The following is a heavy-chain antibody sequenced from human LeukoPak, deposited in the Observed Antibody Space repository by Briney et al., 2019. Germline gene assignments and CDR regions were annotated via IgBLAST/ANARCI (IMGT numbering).Heavy chain of an antibody. CDR2: IHHSGRT. CDR3: ARGPHYYDSSGYPYYFDY. J-gene: IGHJ4*02. Sequence: SETLSLTCTVSGYSISSDYYWGWIRQPPGKGLEWIGSIHHSGRTYYNPSLKSRVTISVDTSKNQFSLKLSSVTAADTAVYYCARGPHYYDSSGYPYYFDYWGQGTLVTVSS. CDR1: GYSISSDYY. D-gene: IGHD3-22*01. V-gene: IGHV4-38-2*02.